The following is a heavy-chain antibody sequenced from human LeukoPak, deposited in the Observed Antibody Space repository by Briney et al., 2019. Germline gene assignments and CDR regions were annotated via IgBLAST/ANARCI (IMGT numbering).Heavy chain of an antibody. CDR3: AKDRMSKGFSGFDP. Sequence: GGSLRLSCAASGFTFSTYAMSWVRQAPGKGLEWVSGISGSGDSTYYADSVKGRFTISRDNSWNTLFLQMSSLRAEDTAVYYCAKDRMSKGFSGFDPWGQGTLVTVSS. CDR1: GFTFSTYA. J-gene: IGHJ5*02. V-gene: IGHV3-23*01. CDR2: ISGSGDST. D-gene: IGHD3-10*01.